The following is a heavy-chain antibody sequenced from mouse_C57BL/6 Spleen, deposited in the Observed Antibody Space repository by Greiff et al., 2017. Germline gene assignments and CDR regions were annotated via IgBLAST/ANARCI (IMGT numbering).Heavy chain of an antibody. CDR3: ARGDLSCTYDY. V-gene: IGHV1-74*01. CDR2: LSPSDGDT. J-gene: IGHJ2*01. CDR1: GYTFTSSW. D-gene: IGHD2-14*01. Sequence: VQLLQPGAELVKPGASVKFSCKASGYTFTSSWMNWVKQRPGQGLEWIGRLSPSDGDTNYNEKFKGKATLTVDKSSSTAYMQLSSLTSEDSAVYYCARGDLSCTYDYWGQGTMLTVSA.